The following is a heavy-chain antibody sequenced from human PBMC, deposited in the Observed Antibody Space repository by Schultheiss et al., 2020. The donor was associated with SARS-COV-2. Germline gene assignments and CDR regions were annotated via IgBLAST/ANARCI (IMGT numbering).Heavy chain of an antibody. V-gene: IGHV4-59*08. CDR2: IYYSGST. D-gene: IGHD1-26*01. CDR3: ARQWSDDSGSYGY. Sequence: GSLRLSCTVSGGSISSYYWSWIRQPPGKGLEWIGYIYYSGSTNYNPSLKSRVTISVDTSKNQFSLKLSSVTAADTAVYYCARQWSDDSGSYGYWGQGTLVTVSS. CDR1: GGSISSYY. J-gene: IGHJ4*02.